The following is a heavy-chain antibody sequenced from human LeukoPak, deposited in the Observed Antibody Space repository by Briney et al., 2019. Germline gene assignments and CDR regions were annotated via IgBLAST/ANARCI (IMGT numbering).Heavy chain of an antibody. Sequence: GGSLRLSCAASGFTFSSHAMHWVRQAPGKGLEWVAVISYDGSNKYYADSVKGRFTISRDDSKNTLYLQMNSLRAEDTAVYYCARSHLREWLLSGYFDYWGQGTLVTVSS. CDR3: ARSHLREWLLSGYFDY. D-gene: IGHD3-3*01. CDR2: ISYDGSNK. J-gene: IGHJ4*02. V-gene: IGHV3-30*01. CDR1: GFTFSSHA.